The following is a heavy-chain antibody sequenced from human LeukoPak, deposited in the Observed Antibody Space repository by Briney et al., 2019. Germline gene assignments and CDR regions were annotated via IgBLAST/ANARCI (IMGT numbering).Heavy chain of an antibody. CDR2: IYYSGST. Sequence: PSETLSLTCAVYGGSFSGYYWSWIRQPPGKGLEWIGYIYYSGSTNYNPSLKSRVTISVDTSKNQFSLKLSSVTAADTAVYYCARLRSGKVAIPYYFDYWGQGTLVTVSS. V-gene: IGHV4-59*08. J-gene: IGHJ4*02. CDR1: GGSFSGYY. D-gene: IGHD5-12*01. CDR3: ARLRSGKVAIPYYFDY.